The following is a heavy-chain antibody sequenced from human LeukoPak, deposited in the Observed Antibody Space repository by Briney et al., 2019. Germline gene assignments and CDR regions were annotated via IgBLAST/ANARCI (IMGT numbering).Heavy chain of an antibody. CDR2: IYDIGST. Sequence: SETLSLTCTVSGGSISSYYWSWIRQPPGKGLEWIGYIYDIGSTNYNPSLKSRVTISGDTSKNQFSLRLSSVTAADTAVYYCARASYSYDINGWVPFDYWGQGTLVTVSS. D-gene: IGHD3-22*01. J-gene: IGHJ4*02. CDR3: ARASYSYDINGWVPFDY. CDR1: GGSISSYY. V-gene: IGHV4-59*08.